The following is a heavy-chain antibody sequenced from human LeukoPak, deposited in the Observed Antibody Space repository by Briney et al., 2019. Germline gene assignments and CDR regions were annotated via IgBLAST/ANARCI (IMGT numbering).Heavy chain of an antibody. Sequence: GGSLRLSCAASGFSFSNAWMTWVRQAPGKGLEWVGRVKSKTDGGTTDYAAPVKGRFTISRDDSKNTLFLQMDSLKTEDTALYFCTTAGYCTTSSCYPPYYYMDVWGKGTTVTVSS. V-gene: IGHV3-15*01. J-gene: IGHJ6*03. CDR1: GFSFSNAW. D-gene: IGHD2-15*01. CDR2: VKSKTDGGTT. CDR3: TTAGYCTTSSCYPPYYYMDV.